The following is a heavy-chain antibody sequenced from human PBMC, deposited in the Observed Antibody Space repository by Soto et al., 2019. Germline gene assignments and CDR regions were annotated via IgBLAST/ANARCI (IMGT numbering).Heavy chain of an antibody. V-gene: IGHV4-30-2*01. J-gene: IGHJ4*02. CDR3: VRDRYSYGSELAK. CDR2: ISPSGSP. CDR1: GGSVNSGGYS. D-gene: IGHD5-18*01. Sequence: SETLSLTCSVSGGSVNSGGYSWSWIRQPPGKGLEWIGFISPSGSPAYTPSLKSRVTMSVDRSNNQISLNLTSVTAADTAVYYCVRDRYSYGSELAKWAQGTLVTVSS.